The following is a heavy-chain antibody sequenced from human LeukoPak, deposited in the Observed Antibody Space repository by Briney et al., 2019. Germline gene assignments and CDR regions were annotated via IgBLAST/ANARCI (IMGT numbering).Heavy chain of an antibody. V-gene: IGHV3-23*01. J-gene: IGHJ3*02. Sequence: GGSLRLSCAASGFTFSSFAMSWVRQAPGKGLEWVSVISASGGSTYYADSVRGRFTISRDNSKNTLYLQMNSLRAEDTAVYYCAKADRGAINDAFDIRGQGTMVTVSS. CDR3: AKADRGAINDAFDI. CDR1: GFTFSSFA. D-gene: IGHD3-10*01. CDR2: ISASGGST.